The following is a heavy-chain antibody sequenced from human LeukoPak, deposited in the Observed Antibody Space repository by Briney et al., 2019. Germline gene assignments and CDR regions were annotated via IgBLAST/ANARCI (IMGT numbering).Heavy chain of an antibody. J-gene: IGHJ4*02. CDR2: ISGYNGNT. D-gene: IGHD6-13*01. V-gene: IGHV1-18*01. CDR1: GYTFTNYG. CDR3: ARDEWDWYSSSWYSRY. Sequence: ASVKVSCKASGYTFTNYGISWVRQAPGQGLEWMGWISGYNGNTNYAQKLQGRVTMTTDTSTSTAYMELRSLRSDDTAVYYCARDEWDWYSSSWYSRYWGQGTLVTVSS.